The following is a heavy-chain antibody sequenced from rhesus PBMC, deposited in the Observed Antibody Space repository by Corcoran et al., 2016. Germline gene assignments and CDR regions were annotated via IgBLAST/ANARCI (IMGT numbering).Heavy chain of an antibody. Sequence: QVQLQESGPGLVKPSETLSLTCAVSGYSISSGYGWSWIRQPPGKELEWIWYIGGSSGSTNYTPPVRSLITISEGTCKNQVSMRLSCVTAAATAVYYCARLNTVTTNSFDYWGQGVLVTVSS. CDR1: GYSISSGYG. V-gene: IGHV4-127*01. J-gene: IGHJ4*01. CDR3: ARLNTVTTNSFDY. D-gene: IGHD4-23*01. CDR2: IGGSSGST.